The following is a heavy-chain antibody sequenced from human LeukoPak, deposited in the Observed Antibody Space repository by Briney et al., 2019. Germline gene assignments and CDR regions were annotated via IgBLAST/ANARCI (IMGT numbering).Heavy chain of an antibody. CDR3: ARGLGYSSSSFSLSPLDY. CDR1: GGSFSGYY. J-gene: IGHJ4*02. Sequence: SETLSLTCAVYGGSFSGYYWSWIRQPPGKGLEWIGEINHSGSTNYNPSLKSRVTISVDTSKNQFSLKLSSVTAADTAVYYCARGLGYSSSSFSLSPLDYWGQGTLVTVSS. CDR2: INHSGST. D-gene: IGHD6-13*01. V-gene: IGHV4-34*01.